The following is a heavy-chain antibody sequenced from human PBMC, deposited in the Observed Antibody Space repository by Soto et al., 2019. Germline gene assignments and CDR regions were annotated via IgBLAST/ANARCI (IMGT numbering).Heavy chain of an antibody. CDR2: ISYDGSDQ. V-gene: IGHV3-30*18. Sequence: QVQLVESGGGVVQPGSSLRLSCAVSGFTFRNYGMHWVRQAPGKGLEWVALISYDGSDQYYGESVKGRFTISRDSSKNSLYRDVSSLRLEDTAVYYCAKVGSYGYGSSSEVEYWGQGNVVNVSS. CDR1: GFTFRNYG. D-gene: IGHD5-18*01. J-gene: IGHJ4*02. CDR3: AKVGSYGYGSSSEVEY.